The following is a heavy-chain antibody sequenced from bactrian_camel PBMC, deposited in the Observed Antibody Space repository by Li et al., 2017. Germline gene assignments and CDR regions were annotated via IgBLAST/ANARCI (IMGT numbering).Heavy chain of an antibody. CDR1: GFTFSDYW. V-gene: IGHV3S1*01. D-gene: IGHD4*01. Sequence: VQLVESGGGSVQAGGSLRLSCAASGFTFSDYWMLWVRQAPGRGLEWVSSLNIGGGSIHYKESVKGRFTISWDDAKNTLYLQMNSLRTEDTAVYYCAREKDNSDALDYWGKGTQVTVS. J-gene: IGHJ7*01. CDR2: LNIGGGSI.